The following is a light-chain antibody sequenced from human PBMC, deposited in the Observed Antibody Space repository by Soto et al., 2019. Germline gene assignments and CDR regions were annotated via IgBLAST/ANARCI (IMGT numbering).Light chain of an antibody. CDR2: GAS. V-gene: IGKV3-15*01. Sequence: EIVMTQSPATLSVSPGERATLSCRASQSVSSNLAWYQQKPGQAPRLLIYGASTRATGIPARFSGSGSGTEFTLTISSLQSEDFAAYYCQQYNSRPLTFGRGTKVDIK. CDR1: QSVSSN. CDR3: QQYNSRPLT. J-gene: IGKJ4*02.